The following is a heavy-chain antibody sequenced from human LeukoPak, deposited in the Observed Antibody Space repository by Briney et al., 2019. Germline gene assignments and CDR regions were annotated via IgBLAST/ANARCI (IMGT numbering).Heavy chain of an antibody. Sequence: ASVKVSCKASGYTFTSYYMHWVRQAPGQGLEWMGIINPSGGGTSYAQKFQGRVTMTRDTSTSTVYMELSSLRSEDTAVYYCARDSPISGSYYGGLGYWGQGTLVTVSS. CDR2: INPSGGGT. J-gene: IGHJ4*02. CDR1: GYTFTSYY. D-gene: IGHD1-26*01. CDR3: ARDSPISGSYYGGLGY. V-gene: IGHV1-46*01.